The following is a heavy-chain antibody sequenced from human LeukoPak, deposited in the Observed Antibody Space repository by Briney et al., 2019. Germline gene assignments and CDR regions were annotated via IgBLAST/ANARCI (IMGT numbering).Heavy chain of an antibody. Sequence: ASVKVSCKASGYTFTSYGISWVRQAPGQGLEWMGWINTNTGNPTYAQGFTGRFVFSLDTSVSTAYLQISSLKAEDTAVYYCAREQPYNWNYMRSGFDYWGQGTLVTVSS. CDR1: GYTFTSYG. V-gene: IGHV7-4-1*02. CDR2: INTNTGNP. D-gene: IGHD1-7*01. J-gene: IGHJ4*02. CDR3: AREQPYNWNYMRSGFDY.